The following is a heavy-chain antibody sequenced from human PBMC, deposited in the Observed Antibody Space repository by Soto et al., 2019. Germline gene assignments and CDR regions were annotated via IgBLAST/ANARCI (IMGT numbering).Heavy chain of an antibody. CDR3: ARDSPIGSTYSGYDGIDY. D-gene: IGHD5-12*01. J-gene: IGHJ4*02. CDR2: IIPLLDIA. CDR1: GGTFSNDI. V-gene: IGHV1-69*04. Sequence: SVKVSCKASGGTFSNDIITWVRRAPGQGLGWMGRIIPLLDIANYAQKFQGRVTITADKSTSTAYMELNSLRSEDTALYYCARDSPIGSTYSGYDGIDYWGQGTLVTVSS.